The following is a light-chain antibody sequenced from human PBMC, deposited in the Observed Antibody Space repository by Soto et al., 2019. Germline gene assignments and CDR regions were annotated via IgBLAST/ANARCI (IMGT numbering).Light chain of an antibody. J-gene: IGLJ3*02. CDR3: AAWDDSLNGSWV. CDR1: SSNIGSNT. V-gene: IGLV1-44*01. Sequence: QPVLTQPPSASGTPGQRVTISCSGSSSNIGSNTVIWYQQLPGTAPKLLIYSNNQRPSGVPDRFSGSKSGTSASLAISGLQSEDEADYYCAAWDDSLNGSWVFGGGTKLTVL. CDR2: SNN.